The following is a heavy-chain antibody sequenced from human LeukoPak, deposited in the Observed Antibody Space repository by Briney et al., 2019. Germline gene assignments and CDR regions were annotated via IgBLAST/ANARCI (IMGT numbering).Heavy chain of an antibody. CDR2: INSDGSST. V-gene: IGHV3-74*01. Sequence: GGSLRLSCAASGFTFSSYWMHWVRQTPGKGLVWVSRINSDGSSTRYADSVRGRFTISRDNAKNTLYLQMNSLRAEDTAVYYCASPFYYGSGGHPFDYWRQGTLVTVSS. CDR1: GFTFSSYW. D-gene: IGHD3-22*01. J-gene: IGHJ4*02. CDR3: ASPFYYGSGGHPFDY.